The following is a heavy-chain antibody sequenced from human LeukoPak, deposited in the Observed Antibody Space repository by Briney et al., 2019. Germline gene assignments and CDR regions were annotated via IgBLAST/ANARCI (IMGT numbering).Heavy chain of an antibody. J-gene: IGHJ5*02. V-gene: IGHV1-2*02. CDR1: GYTFTGYY. Sequence: ASVKVSCKASGYTFTGYYIHWVRQAPGQGLEWMGWINLDSGGTNYAQKFQGRVTITRDTSISTAYMELSRLTSDDTAVYYCARSPTAGWFDPWGQGTLVTVSS. CDR2: INLDSGGT. CDR3: ARSPTAGWFDP.